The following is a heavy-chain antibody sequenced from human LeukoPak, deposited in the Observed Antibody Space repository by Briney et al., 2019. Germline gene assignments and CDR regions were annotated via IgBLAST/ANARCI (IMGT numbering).Heavy chain of an antibody. CDR1: GASIPRFH. D-gene: IGHD2/OR15-2a*01. CDR2: IYSSGST. J-gene: IGHJ4*02. Sequence: SETLSLTCAVSGASIPRFHWTWFRQPAGRGLEWIGLIYSSGSTLYNPSLQSRVAMSVDMTKTQLSLKLTPVTAADAATYYCARKDGDYWGQGTLVTVSS. V-gene: IGHV4-4*07. CDR3: ARKDGDY.